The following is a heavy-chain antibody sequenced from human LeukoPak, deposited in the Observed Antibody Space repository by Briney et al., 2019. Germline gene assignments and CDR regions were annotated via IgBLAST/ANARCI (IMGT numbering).Heavy chain of an antibody. J-gene: IGHJ4*02. CDR2: ISGSGGSA. V-gene: IGHV3-23*01. CDR1: GFTFSSYS. CDR3: AKEHSLWAY. D-gene: IGHD1-26*01. Sequence: GGSLRLSCAASGFTFSSYSMSWVRQAPGKGLEWVSAISGSGGSASYADSAQGRCTFSRANSENTLKLQMNSLSAKDKAVYYCAKEHSLWAYWGEGTLVTVSS.